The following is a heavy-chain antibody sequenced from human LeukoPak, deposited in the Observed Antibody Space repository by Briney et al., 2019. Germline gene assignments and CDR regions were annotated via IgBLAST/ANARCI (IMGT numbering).Heavy chain of an antibody. D-gene: IGHD3-10*01. J-gene: IGHJ4*02. CDR1: GDSVSSNSAA. V-gene: IGHV6-1*01. CDR3: ARATDYYGSGSYLDY. Sequence: SQTLSLTCAISGDSVSSNSAAWNWIRQSPSRGLEWLGRTYYRSKWYNDYAVSVKSRITINPDTSKNQFSLKLSSVTAADTAVYYCARATDYYGSGSYLDYWGQGTLVTVSS. CDR2: TYYRSKWYN.